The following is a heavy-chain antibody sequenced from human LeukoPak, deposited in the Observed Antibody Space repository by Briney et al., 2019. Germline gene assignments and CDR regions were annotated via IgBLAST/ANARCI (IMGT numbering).Heavy chain of an antibody. CDR2: ISGSGGST. Sequence: GGSLRLSCAASGFTSSSYAMSWVRQAPGKGLEWVSAISGSGGSTYYADSVKGRFTISRDNSKNTLCLQMNSLRAEDTAVYYCAKDMRPEIFGVVIADYWGQGTLVTVSS. CDR1: GFTSSSYA. D-gene: IGHD3-3*01. CDR3: AKDMRPEIFGVVIADY. V-gene: IGHV3-23*01. J-gene: IGHJ4*02.